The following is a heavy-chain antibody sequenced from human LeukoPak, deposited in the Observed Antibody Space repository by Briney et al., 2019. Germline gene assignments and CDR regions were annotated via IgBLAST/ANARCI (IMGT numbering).Heavy chain of an antibody. J-gene: IGHJ4*02. CDR1: GYTFTSYD. D-gene: IGHD6-19*01. V-gene: IGHV1-8*01. Sequence: ASVKVSCKASGYTFTSYDINWVRQATGQGLEWMGWMNPNSGNTGYAQKFQGRVTMTRNTSISTAYMELSSLRSEDTAVYYCARGIAVAGSYYSDYWGQGTLVTVSS. CDR2: MNPNSGNT. CDR3: ARGIAVAGSYYSDY.